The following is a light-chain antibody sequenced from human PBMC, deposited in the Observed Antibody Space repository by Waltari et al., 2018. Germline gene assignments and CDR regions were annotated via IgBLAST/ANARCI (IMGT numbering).Light chain of an antibody. CDR1: HGISEW. V-gene: IGKV1-5*03. CDR2: KAS. J-gene: IGKJ4*01. Sequence: CRASHGISEWFAWYQQKPGKAPKLLIYKASTLESGVPSRFSGSGSGTEFTLTISSLQPDDFATYYYQQYNSYSLLTFGGGTKVEIK. CDR3: QQYNSYSLLT.